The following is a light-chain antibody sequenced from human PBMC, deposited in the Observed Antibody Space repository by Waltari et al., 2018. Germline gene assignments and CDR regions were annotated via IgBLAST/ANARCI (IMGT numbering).Light chain of an antibody. J-gene: IGKJ5*01. Sequence: DIQITPSPSSLSASVGDRVTITCQASQDISNYLNWYQQQPGKAPKLLIYDASNLETVVPSRFSGSRSGTDFTFTISRLQPEDIATYYGQQYDNLPITFGQGTRLEIK. CDR2: DAS. V-gene: IGKV1-33*01. CDR3: QQYDNLPIT. CDR1: QDISNY.